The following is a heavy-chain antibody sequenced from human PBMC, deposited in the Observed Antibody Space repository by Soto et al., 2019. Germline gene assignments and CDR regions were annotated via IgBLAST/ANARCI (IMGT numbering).Heavy chain of an antibody. CDR3: TTDLLYDILTGYYTVDY. Sequence: GSLRLSCAASGFTFSNAWMSWVRQAPGKGLEWVGRIKSKTDGGTTDYAAPVKGRFTISRDDSKNTLYLQMNSLKTEDTAVYYCTTDLLYDILTGYYTVDYWGQGTLVTVSS. J-gene: IGHJ4*02. D-gene: IGHD3-9*01. V-gene: IGHV3-15*01. CDR2: IKSKTDGGTT. CDR1: GFTFSNAW.